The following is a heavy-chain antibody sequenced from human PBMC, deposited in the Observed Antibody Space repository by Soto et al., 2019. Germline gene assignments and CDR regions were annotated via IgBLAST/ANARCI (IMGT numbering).Heavy chain of an antibody. V-gene: IGHV3-30*18. D-gene: IGHD1-26*01. CDR3: AKDRYSGTYPTDFDD. CDR1: GFTLSSYS. J-gene: IGHJ4*02. CDR2: ISYDGGNE. Sequence: PXGCLRLPCAGAGFTLSSYSIHWVRQAPGKGLEWVALISYDGGNEKYTESVKDRFTISRDDSHNVAYLQMSRLRTEDTAMYYCAKDRYSGTYPTDFDDWGQGSLVTVSS.